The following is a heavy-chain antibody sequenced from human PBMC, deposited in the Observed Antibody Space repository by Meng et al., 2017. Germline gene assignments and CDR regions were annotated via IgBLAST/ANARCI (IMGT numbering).Heavy chain of an antibody. CDR3: ARDYGDHLGFDY. Sequence: VALVGTGGVLRQLGGSLRLACAASGFTVSINYMSWVRQAPGKGLEWVSVIYSGGRTYYADSVKGRFTISRDNSKNTLYLQMNSLRAEDTAVYYCARDYGDHLGFDYWGQGTLVTVSS. V-gene: IGHV3-53*02. CDR1: GFTVSINY. CDR2: IYSGGRT. J-gene: IGHJ4*02. D-gene: IGHD4-17*01.